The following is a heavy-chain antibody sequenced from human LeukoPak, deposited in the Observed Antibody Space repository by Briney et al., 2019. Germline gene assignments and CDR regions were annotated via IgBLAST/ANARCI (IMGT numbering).Heavy chain of an antibody. CDR2: IYYSGST. D-gene: IGHD6-13*01. V-gene: IGHV4-39*07. Sequence: SETLSLTCTVSGGSISSSSYYWGWIRQPPGKGLKWIGSIYYSGSTYYNPSLKSRVTISVDTSKNQFSLKLSSVTAADTAVYYCARERGLRGIAAAGNLRAAEYFQHWGQGPLVTVSS. CDR3: ARERGLRGIAAAGNLRAAEYFQH. CDR1: GGSISSSSYY. J-gene: IGHJ1*01.